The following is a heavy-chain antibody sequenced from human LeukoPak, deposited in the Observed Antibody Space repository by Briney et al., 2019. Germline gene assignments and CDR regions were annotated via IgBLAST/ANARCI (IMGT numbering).Heavy chain of an antibody. J-gene: IGHJ3*02. CDR3: AAEIIWLRDFLQSRDALGI. CDR2: FDPERHET. CDR1: GYTLNELS. V-gene: IGHV1-24*01. D-gene: IGHD2-2*01. Sequence: ASVKVSCKVSGYTLNELSIHGVRQPPGKGLEWMGGFDPERHETIYSQKFQGRIYMSEDTVTDTAFLELSSLTSEDTAVYYCAAEIIWLRDFLQSRDALGIWGQGTGVTVSS.